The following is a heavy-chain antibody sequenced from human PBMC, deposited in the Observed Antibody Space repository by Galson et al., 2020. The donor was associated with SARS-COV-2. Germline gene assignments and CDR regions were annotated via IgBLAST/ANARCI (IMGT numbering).Heavy chain of an antibody. J-gene: IGHJ4*02. V-gene: IGHV4-59*08. CDR1: GGSISRYF. CDR2: IYYTGIT. Sequence: SETLSLTCTVSGGSISRYFWSWIRQSPGKGLEWMGHIYYTGITNYNPPLRGRGTVSIDTSKYQCSLKRSSVTAADTAVYYCAGVTNYYDSRRFPKRWVDRWGQGTLVTVSS. CDR3: AGVTNYYDSRRFPKRWVDR. D-gene: IGHD3-22*01.